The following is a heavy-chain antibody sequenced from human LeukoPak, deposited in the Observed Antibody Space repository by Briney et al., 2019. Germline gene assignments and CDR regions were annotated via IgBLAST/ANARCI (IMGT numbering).Heavy chain of an antibody. J-gene: IGHJ4*02. Sequence: PSETLALTCAVSGESFNAFYWTWVRQPPGKGLEWIGEINYSGNTNANPSLKSRITIFVDTPKNQVFLNLTSVTAADTAVYYCAGHHPRNTVDFWGQGTLVTVSS. V-gene: IGHV4-34*10. CDR3: AGHHPRNTVDF. D-gene: IGHD2-8*02. CDR1: GESFNAFY. CDR2: INYSGNT.